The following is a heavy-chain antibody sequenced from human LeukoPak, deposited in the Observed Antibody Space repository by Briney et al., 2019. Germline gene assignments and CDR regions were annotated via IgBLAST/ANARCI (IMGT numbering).Heavy chain of an antibody. V-gene: IGHV3-30*18. J-gene: IGHJ4*02. D-gene: IGHD2-8*01. Sequence: PGGSLRLSCAASGFTLSSYGMHWVRQAPGKGLEWVAAISYDGSNKDYADSVKGRFTISRDNSKNTLYLQMNSLRAEDTAVYYCANGCTNGVCYFDYWGQGTLVTVSS. CDR3: ANGCTNGVCYFDY. CDR2: ISYDGSNK. CDR1: GFTLSSYG.